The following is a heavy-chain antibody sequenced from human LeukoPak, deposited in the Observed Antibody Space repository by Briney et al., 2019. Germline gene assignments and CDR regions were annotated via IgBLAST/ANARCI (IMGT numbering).Heavy chain of an antibody. CDR2: ISGSGGST. J-gene: IGHJ4*02. Sequence: PGGSLRLSCAASGFTFSSYAMSWVRQAPGKGLEWVSAISGSGGSTYYADSVKGRFTISRDNSKNTLYLQMNSLRAEDTAVYYCAKDSSYYYGTGSYYTDYWGQGTLVTVPS. D-gene: IGHD3-10*01. V-gene: IGHV3-23*01. CDR3: AKDSSYYYGTGSYYTDY. CDR1: GFTFSSYA.